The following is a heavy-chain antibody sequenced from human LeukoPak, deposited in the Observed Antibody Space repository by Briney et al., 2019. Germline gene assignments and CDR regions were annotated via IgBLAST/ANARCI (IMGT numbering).Heavy chain of an antibody. D-gene: IGHD2-15*01. Sequence: PGGSLRLSCAASGFTFSSYAMHWVHQAPGKGLGWVAVMSYGGTYKYYADSVKGRFTISRDNSKNTVYLQMNSLRGEDTAVYYCARSRGSPNSGEDAFDIWGQGTVVTVSS. CDR2: MSYGGTYK. J-gene: IGHJ3*02. CDR3: ARSRGSPNSGEDAFDI. V-gene: IGHV3-30-3*01. CDR1: GFTFSSYA.